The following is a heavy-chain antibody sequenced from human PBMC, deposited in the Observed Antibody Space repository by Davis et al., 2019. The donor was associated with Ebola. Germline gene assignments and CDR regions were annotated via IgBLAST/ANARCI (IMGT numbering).Heavy chain of an antibody. CDR2: IIPIFGTA. Sequence: AASVKVSCKTSGDTFNKNFISWLRQVPGQGLEWMGGIIPIFGTANYAQNFQARVTITADKSTTTVYMELNSLRSDDTAIYYCASSINDILSWFDFWGQGTPVTVSS. J-gene: IGHJ4*02. CDR1: GDTFNKNF. CDR3: ASSINDILSWFDF. V-gene: IGHV1-69*06. D-gene: IGHD1-14*01.